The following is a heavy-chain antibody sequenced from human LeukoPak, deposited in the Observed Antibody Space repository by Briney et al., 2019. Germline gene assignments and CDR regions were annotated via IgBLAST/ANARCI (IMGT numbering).Heavy chain of an antibody. J-gene: IGHJ4*02. V-gene: IGHV1-18*01. D-gene: IGHD6-13*01. CDR3: ASGRDSSSWWGKYYFDY. CDR1: GYTFTSYG. Sequence: ASVKVSCKASGYTFTSYGISWVRQAPGQGLEWMGWISAYNGNTNYAQKLQGRVTMTTDTSTSTAYMELRSLRSDDTAVYYCASGRDSSSWWGKYYFDYWGQGTLVTVSS. CDR2: ISAYNGNT.